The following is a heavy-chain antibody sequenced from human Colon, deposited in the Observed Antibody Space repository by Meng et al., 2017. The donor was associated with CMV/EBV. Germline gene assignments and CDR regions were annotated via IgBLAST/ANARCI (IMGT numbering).Heavy chain of an antibody. V-gene: IGHV3-74*01. D-gene: IGHD6-25*01. J-gene: IGHJ4*02. CDR2: INGNGISV. Sequence: GGSLRLSCAASGFTVTTSWMHWVRQAPGKGLDWVARINGNGISVSYAHSVKGRFTISRDNAKSVVYLEMNSLTAEDTALYYCARETVTTSAYDFWGRGTLVTVSS. CDR3: ARETVTTSAYDF. CDR1: GFTVTTSW.